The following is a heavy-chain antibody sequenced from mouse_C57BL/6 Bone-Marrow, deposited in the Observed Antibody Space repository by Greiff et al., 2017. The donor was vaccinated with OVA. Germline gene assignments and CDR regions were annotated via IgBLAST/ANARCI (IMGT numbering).Heavy chain of an antibody. CDR3: ARGGLRRMDY. CDR1: GFTFSDYG. V-gene: IGHV5-17*01. D-gene: IGHD2-4*01. J-gene: IGHJ4*01. Sequence: DVKLVESGGGLVKPGGSLKLSCAASGFTFSDYGMHWVRQAPEKGLEWVAYISSGSSTIYYADTVKGRFTISRDNAKNTLFLQMTSLRSEDTAMYYCARGGLRRMDYWGQGTSVTVSS. CDR2: ISSGSSTI.